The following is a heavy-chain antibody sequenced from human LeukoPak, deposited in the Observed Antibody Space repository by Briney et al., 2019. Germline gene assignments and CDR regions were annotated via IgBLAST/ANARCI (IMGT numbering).Heavy chain of an antibody. CDR2: INPNSGGT. V-gene: IGHV1-2*02. J-gene: IGHJ5*02. CDR3: ARDTYIVVVPAAMLSTAFDP. D-gene: IGHD2-2*01. CDR1: GYTSTGYY. Sequence: ASVKVSCKASGYTSTGYYMHWVRQAPGQGLEWMGWINPNSGGTNYAQKFQGRVTMTRDASISTAYMELSRLRSDDTAVYYCARDTYIVVVPAAMLSTAFDPWGQGTLVTVSS.